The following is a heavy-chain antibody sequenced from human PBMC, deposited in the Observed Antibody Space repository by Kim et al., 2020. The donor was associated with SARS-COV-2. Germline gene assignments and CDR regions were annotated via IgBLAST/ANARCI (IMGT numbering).Heavy chain of an antibody. D-gene: IGHD6-13*01. J-gene: IGHJ6*02. Sequence: SVKVSCKASGGTFSSYAISWVRQAPGQGLEWMGGIIPIFGTANYAQKFQGRVTITADESTSTAYMELSSLRSEDTAVYYCARERGSSWYQTYYYYGMDVWGQGTTVTVSS. CDR3: ARERGSSWYQTYYYYGMDV. CDR1: GGTFSSYA. CDR2: IIPIFGTA. V-gene: IGHV1-69*13.